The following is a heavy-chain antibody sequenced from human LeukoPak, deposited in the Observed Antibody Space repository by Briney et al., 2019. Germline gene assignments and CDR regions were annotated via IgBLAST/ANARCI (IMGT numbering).Heavy chain of an antibody. CDR2: IRSKANSYAT. CDR3: TRRPDYYDSSGYEN. J-gene: IGHJ4*02. D-gene: IGHD3-22*01. CDR1: GFTFSGSA. Sequence: GGSLRLSCAASGFTFSGSAMHWVRQASGKGLEWVGRIRSKANSYATAYAASVKGRFTISRDDSKNTAYLQMNSLKTEVTAVYYCTRRPDYYDSSGYENWGQGTLVTVSS. V-gene: IGHV3-73*01.